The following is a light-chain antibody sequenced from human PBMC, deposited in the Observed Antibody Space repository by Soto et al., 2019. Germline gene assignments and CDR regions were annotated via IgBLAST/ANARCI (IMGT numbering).Light chain of an antibody. CDR3: HQYNHWPFT. V-gene: IGKV3D-15*01. CDR1: QSATSTY. J-gene: IGKJ5*01. Sequence: IVLTESPGTLSLSPGERATLSCGASQSATSTYLTWYQQKVGQAPRLLIYGASTRATGLPARFSGSGSGTEFTLTISSLQSEDFAAYYCHQYNHWPFTFGQGTRLEIK. CDR2: GAS.